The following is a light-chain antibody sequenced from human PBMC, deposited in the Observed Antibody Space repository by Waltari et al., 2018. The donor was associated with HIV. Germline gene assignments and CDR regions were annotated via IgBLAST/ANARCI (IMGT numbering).Light chain of an antibody. J-gene: IGLJ2*01. Sequence: QSVLTQPPSVSAAPGQKVTISCSGSSSNIGNNYVSWYQQLPGTASKLLMYENNKRPSGIPDRFSGSKSGTSATLGITGLQTGDEADYYCGTWDSRLSVVFGGGTKLTVL. CDR2: ENN. V-gene: IGLV1-51*02. CDR3: GTWDSRLSVV. CDR1: SSNIGNNY.